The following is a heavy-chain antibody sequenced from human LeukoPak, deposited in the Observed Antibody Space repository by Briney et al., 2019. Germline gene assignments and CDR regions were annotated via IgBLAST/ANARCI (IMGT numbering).Heavy chain of an antibody. D-gene: IGHD3-3*01. V-gene: IGHV3-23*01. CDR3: ARDFLLEWLLYNYYYGMDV. J-gene: IGHJ6*02. CDR2: ISGSGGST. Sequence: GGSLRLSCAASGFTFSSYAMSWVRQAPGKGLEWVSAISGSGGSTYYADSVKGRFTISRDNSKNTLYLQMNSLRAEDTAVYYCARDFLLEWLLYNYYYGMDVWGQGTTVTVSS. CDR1: GFTFSSYA.